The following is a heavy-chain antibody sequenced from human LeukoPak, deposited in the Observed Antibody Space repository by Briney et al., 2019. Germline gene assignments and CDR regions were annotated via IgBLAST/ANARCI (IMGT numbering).Heavy chain of an antibody. CDR1: GASISTNY. CDR3: ARGRRYYYGSGIFQH. J-gene: IGHJ1*01. Sequence: SETLSLTCTVSGASISTNYWSWIRQPPEKGLDWIGYVYYSGNTNYNPSLKSRVTISVDTSKNQFSLKLSSVTAADTAVYYCARGRRYYYGSGIFQHWGQGTLVTVSS. D-gene: IGHD3-10*01. V-gene: IGHV4-59*12. CDR2: VYYSGNT.